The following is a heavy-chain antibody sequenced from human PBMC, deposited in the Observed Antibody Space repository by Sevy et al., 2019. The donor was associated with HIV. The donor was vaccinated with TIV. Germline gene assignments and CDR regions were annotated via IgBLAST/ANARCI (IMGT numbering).Heavy chain of an antibody. D-gene: IGHD1-1*01. CDR1: GFTFNRYS. Sequence: GGSLRLSCAASGFTFNRYSMHWVRQAPGKGLEWVATISFDATNKHYADFVKGRFTISRDNFQNSLFLQMDSLRPEDTAVYYCALERLSSDVAEYFQNWGQGTLVTVSS. J-gene: IGHJ1*01. V-gene: IGHV3-30-3*01. CDR3: ALERLSSDVAEYFQN. CDR2: ISFDATNK.